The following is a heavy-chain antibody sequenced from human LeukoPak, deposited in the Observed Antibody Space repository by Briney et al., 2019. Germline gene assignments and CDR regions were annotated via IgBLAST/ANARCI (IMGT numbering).Heavy chain of an antibody. Sequence: ASVKVSCMASGYTFTGYYMHWVRQAPGQGLEGMGIINPSGGSTSYAQKFQGRVTMTRDMSTSTDYMELSSLRSEDTAVYYCARDNSVEDTAWWFDPWGQGTLVTVSS. CDR3: ARDNSVEDTAWWFDP. CDR1: GYTFTGYY. V-gene: IGHV1-46*01. J-gene: IGHJ5*02. CDR2: INPSGGST. D-gene: IGHD4-23*01.